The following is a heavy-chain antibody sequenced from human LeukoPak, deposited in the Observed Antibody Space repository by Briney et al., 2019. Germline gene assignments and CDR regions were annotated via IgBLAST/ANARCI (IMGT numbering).Heavy chain of an antibody. CDR1: GFTFRNDR. J-gene: IGHJ3*02. Sequence: PSEGLRLSFAASGFTFRNDRSDWVRQTPAKGLEWVSSISSSSSYIYYADSVKGRFTISGDNAKNSLYLQMNSLRAEDTAVYYCARDSWEPGAFDIWGQGTMVTVSS. V-gene: IGHV3-21*01. CDR3: ARDSWEPGAFDI. CDR2: ISSSSSYI. D-gene: IGHD1-26*01.